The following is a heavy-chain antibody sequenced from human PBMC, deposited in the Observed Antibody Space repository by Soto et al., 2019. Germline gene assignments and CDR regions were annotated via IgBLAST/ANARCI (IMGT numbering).Heavy chain of an antibody. Sequence: QVQLVQSGAEVKKPGSSVKVSCTASGDTFNFYTISWVRRAPGQGLEWMGRIIPMVDMSDYAQKFRGRVTIIADKSTSTAYMELRSLRSEDTAMYYCATNYGSGSTHFDYWGQGTMVTVSS. CDR2: IIPMVDMS. J-gene: IGHJ4*02. CDR1: GDTFNFYT. V-gene: IGHV1-69*02. CDR3: ATNYGSGSTHFDY. D-gene: IGHD3-10*01.